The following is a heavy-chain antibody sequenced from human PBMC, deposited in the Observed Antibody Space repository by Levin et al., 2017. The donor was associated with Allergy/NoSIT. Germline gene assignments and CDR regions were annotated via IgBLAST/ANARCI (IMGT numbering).Heavy chain of an antibody. CDR2: ISSSSAYI. CDR1: GFTFSTYA. V-gene: IGHV3-21*01. CDR3: ARFKHDFWSGYPESNYYFNMDV. Sequence: PGGSLRLSCAASGFTFSTYAMNWVRQAPGKGLEWVSAISSSSAYIYYADSMNGRFTISRDNAKNSLYLQINSLRAEDTAVYYCARFKHDFWSGYPESNYYFNMDVWGQGTTVTVS. D-gene: IGHD3-3*01. J-gene: IGHJ6*02.